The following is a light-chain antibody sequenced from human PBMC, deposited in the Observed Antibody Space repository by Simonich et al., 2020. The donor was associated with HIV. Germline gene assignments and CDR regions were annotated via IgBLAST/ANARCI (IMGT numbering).Light chain of an antibody. V-gene: IGLV1-47*01. J-gene: IGLJ2*01. CDR3: AAWDDSLSGQVV. Sequence: QSVLTQPPSASGTPGQRVTNSCSGSSSNIGSNYVYLYQQLPGTAPKLLIYRKNQRPSGVPYRFSGSKAGTSASLAISGLRAEDEADYYCAAWDDSLSGQVVFGGGTKLTVL. CDR1: SSNIGSNY. CDR2: RKN.